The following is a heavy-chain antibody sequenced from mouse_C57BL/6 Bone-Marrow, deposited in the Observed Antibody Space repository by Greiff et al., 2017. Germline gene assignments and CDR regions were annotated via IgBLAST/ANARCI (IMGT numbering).Heavy chain of an antibody. CDR2: IDPSNGNT. V-gene: IGHV14-3*01. Sequence: EVKLVESVAELVRPGASVKLSCTASGFNIKNTYLHWVKQRTEQGLEWIGMIDPSNGNTKYAPKFQGKATITADTSSNTAYLQLSSLTSEDTAIYYCARYLWLRFAIDYWGQGTSVTVSS. J-gene: IGHJ4*01. D-gene: IGHD2-2*01. CDR3: ARYLWLRFAIDY. CDR1: GFNIKNTY.